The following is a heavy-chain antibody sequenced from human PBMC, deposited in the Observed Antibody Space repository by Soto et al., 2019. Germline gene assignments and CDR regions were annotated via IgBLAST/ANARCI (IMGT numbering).Heavy chain of an antibody. CDR2: IKSDGTVT. V-gene: IGHV3-74*01. CDR3: ARENYDFWSGYYLDY. J-gene: IGHJ4*02. Sequence: PGGSLRLSCVVAGITFSTYRMHWVSQAPGKGLVWVSHIKSDGTVTHYTDSVRGRFIISRDNAKNTLFLQMNSLRAEDTAVYYCARENYDFWSGYYLDYWGQGTLVTVSS. D-gene: IGHD3-3*01. CDR1: GITFSTYR.